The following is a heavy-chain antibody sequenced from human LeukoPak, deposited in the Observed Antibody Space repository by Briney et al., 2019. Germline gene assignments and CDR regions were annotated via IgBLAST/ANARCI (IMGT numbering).Heavy chain of an antibody. CDR3: ARIGSGYYNYFDF. D-gene: IGHD3-3*01. CDR1: SGSIGSYY. CDR2: VYYSGST. V-gene: IGHV4-59*01. J-gene: IGHJ4*02. Sequence: SETLSLTCTVSSGSIGSYYWSWIRQPPGKGLEWIGDVYYSGSTRYNPSLTSRVTISADTSNKQFSLKMSSMTAADTALYYCARIGSGYYNYFDFWGQGTLVTVSS.